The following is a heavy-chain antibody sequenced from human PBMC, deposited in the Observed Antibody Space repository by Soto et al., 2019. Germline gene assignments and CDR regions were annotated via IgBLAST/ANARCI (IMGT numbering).Heavy chain of an antibody. V-gene: IGHV4-31*03. J-gene: IGHJ4*02. CDR2: IYYSGST. Sequence: SETLSLTCTVSGGSISSGGYYWSWIRQHPGKGLEWIGYIYYSGSTYYNPSLKSRVTISVDTSKNQFSLKLSSVTAADTAVYHCAKKSYPSSWWAGPDYWGQGTLVTVSS. CDR3: AKKSYPSSWWAGPDY. CDR1: GGSISSGGYY. D-gene: IGHD6-13*01.